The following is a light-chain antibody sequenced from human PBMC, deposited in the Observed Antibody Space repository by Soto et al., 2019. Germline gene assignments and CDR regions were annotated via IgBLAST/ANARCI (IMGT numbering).Light chain of an antibody. CDR2: GIS. CDR1: QSVNIY. CDR3: EQYGSWPRT. V-gene: IGKV3-20*01. J-gene: IGKJ1*01. Sequence: EIVLTQAPATLSFSPGERATLSCRASQSVNIYVAWYQQKPGQAPRLLIYGISSRATGIPDRFSGSGSGTDFSLTISRLEPEDFAVYYCEQYGSWPRTFGQGTKVDIK.